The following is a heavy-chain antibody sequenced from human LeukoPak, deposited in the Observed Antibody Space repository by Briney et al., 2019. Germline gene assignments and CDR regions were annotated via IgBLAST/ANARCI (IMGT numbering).Heavy chain of an antibody. V-gene: IGHV4-31*11. CDR3: AREEGDGYKFDY. CDR1: GGSISSGGYY. J-gene: IGHJ4*02. CDR2: IYYSGST. Sequence: SGTLSLTCAVSGGSISSGGYYWSWIRQHPGKGLEWIGYIYYSGSTYYNPSLKSRVTISVDTSKNQFSLKLSSVTAADTAVYYCAREEGDGYKFDYWGQGTLVTVSS. D-gene: IGHD5-24*01.